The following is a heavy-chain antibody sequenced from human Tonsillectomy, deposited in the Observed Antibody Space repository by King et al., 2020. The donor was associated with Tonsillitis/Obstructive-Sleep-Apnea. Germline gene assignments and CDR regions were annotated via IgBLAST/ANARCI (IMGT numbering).Heavy chain of an antibody. V-gene: IGHV3-64D*06. CDR3: VKDQGRYCTSGVCFPFDY. Sequence: QLVQSGGGLVQPGGSLRLSCSASGFTFSSYALHWVRQAPGKGLEYVSAISSDGGSTFYADSVKGRFTISRHNSKNTVYLQMSSLRAEDTSVYYCVKDQGRYCTSGVCFPFDYWGQGTLVTVSS. CDR1: GFTFSSYA. CDR2: ISSDGGST. D-gene: IGHD2-8*01. J-gene: IGHJ4*02.